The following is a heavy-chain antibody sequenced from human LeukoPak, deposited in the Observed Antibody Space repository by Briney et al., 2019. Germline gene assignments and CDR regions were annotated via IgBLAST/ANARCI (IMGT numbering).Heavy chain of an antibody. J-gene: IGHJ5*02. V-gene: IGHV4-61*02. CDR3: ARAAVVLWFGEYNWFDP. CDR1: GGSISSGSYY. CDR2: IYTSGST. D-gene: IGHD3-10*01. Sequence: SQTLSLTRTVSGGSISSGSYYWSWIRQPAGKGLEWIGRIYTSGSTNYNPSLKSRVTISVDTSKNQFSLKLSSVTAADTAVYYCARAAVVLWFGEYNWFDPWGQGTLVTVSS.